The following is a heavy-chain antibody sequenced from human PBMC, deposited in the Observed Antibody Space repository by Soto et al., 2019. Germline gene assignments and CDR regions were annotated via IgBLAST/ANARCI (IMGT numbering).Heavy chain of an antibody. J-gene: IGHJ4*02. Sequence: QVQLVESGGGVVQPGRSLRLSCAASGFTFSSYAMHWVRQAPGKGLEWVAVISYDGSNKYYADSVKGRFTISRDHSKNALYLQMNSLRAEDTAVYYCARDLRARQRGYCSGGSCYAADYWGQGTLVTVSS. CDR3: ARDLRARQRGYCSGGSCYAADY. V-gene: IGHV3-30-3*01. CDR2: ISYDGSNK. D-gene: IGHD2-15*01. CDR1: GFTFSSYA.